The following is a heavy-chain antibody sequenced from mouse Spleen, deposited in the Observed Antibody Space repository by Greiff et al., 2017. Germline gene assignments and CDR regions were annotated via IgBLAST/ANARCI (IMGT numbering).Heavy chain of an antibody. CDR1: GYTFTDYN. Sequence: EVQLQQSGPELVKPGASVKMSCKASGYTFTDYNMHWVKQSHGKSLEWIGYINPNNGGTSYNQKFKGKATLTVNKSSSTAYMELRSLTSEDSAVYYCARGGYSNYGAWFAYWGQGTLVTVSA. CDR3: ARGGYSNYGAWFAY. J-gene: IGHJ3*01. D-gene: IGHD2-5*01. CDR2: INPNNGGT. V-gene: IGHV1-22*01.